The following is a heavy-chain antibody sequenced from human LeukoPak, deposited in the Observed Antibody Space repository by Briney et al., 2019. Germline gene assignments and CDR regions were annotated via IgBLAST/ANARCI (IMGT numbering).Heavy chain of an antibody. D-gene: IGHD5-18*01. CDR3: ARLGYSYRYGSFDY. CDR2: IYYSGST. V-gene: IGHV4-39*01. Sequence: PSETLSLTCTVSGGSISSSSYYWGWIRQPPGKGLEWIGSIYYSGSTYYNPSLKSRVTISVDTSKNQFSLKLSSVTAADTAVYYCARLGYSYRYGSFDYWGQGTLVTVSS. J-gene: IGHJ4*02. CDR1: GGSISSSSYY.